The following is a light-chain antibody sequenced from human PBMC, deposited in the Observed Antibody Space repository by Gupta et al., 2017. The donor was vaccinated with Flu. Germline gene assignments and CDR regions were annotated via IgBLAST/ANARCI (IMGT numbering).Light chain of an antibody. CDR1: SSNIGSNY. Sequence: QSVLTQPPPASGNPGQRVTISCSGSSSNIGSNYVYWYQQLPGTAPKLLIYRNNQRPSGVPDRFSGSKSGTSASLAISGLRSEDEADYYCAAWDDSLSGWVFGGGTKLTVL. J-gene: IGLJ3*02. CDR3: AAWDDSLSGWV. V-gene: IGLV1-47*01. CDR2: RNN.